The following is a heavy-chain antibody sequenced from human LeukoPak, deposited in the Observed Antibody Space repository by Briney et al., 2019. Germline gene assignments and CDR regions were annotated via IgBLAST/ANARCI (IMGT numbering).Heavy chain of an antibody. CDR2: TYYRSKWYN. Sequence: SQTLSLTCAISGDSVSSSIGAWNWLRQSPSRGLEWLGRTYYRSKWYNDYAASVKIRITINPDTSRNQFSLQLNSVTPDDTAVYYCARGETYSFDHWGQGTLVTVSS. CDR1: GDSVSSSIGA. V-gene: IGHV6-1*01. CDR3: ARGETYSFDH. D-gene: IGHD2-15*01. J-gene: IGHJ4*02.